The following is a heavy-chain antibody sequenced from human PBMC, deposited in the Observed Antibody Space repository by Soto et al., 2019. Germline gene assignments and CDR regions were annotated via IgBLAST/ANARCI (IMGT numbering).Heavy chain of an antibody. J-gene: IGHJ6*03. CDR3: ARGENVLMVYAMSMDV. Sequence: PSETLSLTCAVSGASISNNNWWSWVRQPPGKGLEWIGEVYHTGSTNYNPSFSSRVFISVDKSKNQFSLTLGSVTAADTAVYYCARGENVLMVYAMSMDVWGKGTTVTVSS. CDR2: VYHTGST. V-gene: IGHV4-4*02. CDR1: GASISNNNW. D-gene: IGHD2-8*01.